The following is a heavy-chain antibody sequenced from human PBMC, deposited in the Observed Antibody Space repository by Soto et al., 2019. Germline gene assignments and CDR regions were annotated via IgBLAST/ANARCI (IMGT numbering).Heavy chain of an antibody. CDR3: AVGYCSSTSCYTGQDY. D-gene: IGHD2-2*02. CDR2: IIPIFGTA. J-gene: IGHJ4*02. V-gene: IGHV1-69*13. CDR1: GGTFSSYA. Sequence: SVKVSCKASGGTFSSYAISWVRQAPGQGLEWMGGIIPIFGTANYAQRFQGRVTITADESTSTAYMELSSLRSEDTAVYYCAVGYCSSTSCYTGQDYWGQGTLVTSPQ.